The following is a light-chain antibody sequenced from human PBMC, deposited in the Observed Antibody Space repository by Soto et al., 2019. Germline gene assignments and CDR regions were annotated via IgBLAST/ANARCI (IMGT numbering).Light chain of an antibody. Sequence: VLTQPSSVSGSPGQSITLSCTGTGSDVGGYDYVSWYQHHPGKAPKLMIYEVTHRPSGVSYRLSGSKSGNSASLTVSGLQTGAEAEHYCSSYTISRIYGFGSGSKVTV. J-gene: IGLJ1*01. CDR2: EVT. V-gene: IGLV2-14*01. CDR3: SSYTISRIYG. CDR1: GSDVGGYDY.